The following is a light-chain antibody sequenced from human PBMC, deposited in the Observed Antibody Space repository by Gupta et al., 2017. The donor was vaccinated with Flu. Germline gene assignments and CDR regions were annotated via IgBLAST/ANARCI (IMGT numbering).Light chain of an antibody. CDR3: QQSDSFRT. Sequence: SPSSVSASVGDRVTITCRASQGISDWLAWYQHKPGKVPKLLIYAASTLQGGVPSRFSGSGSGTDFTLTISSLQPEDGATYYCQQSDSFRTFGPGTRVEIK. CDR1: QGISDW. V-gene: IGKV1-12*01. CDR2: AAS. J-gene: IGKJ1*01.